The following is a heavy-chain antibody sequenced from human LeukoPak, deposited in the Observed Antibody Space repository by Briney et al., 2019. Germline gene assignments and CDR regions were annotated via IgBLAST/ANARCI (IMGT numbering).Heavy chain of an antibody. V-gene: IGHV1-3*01. Sequence: ASVKVSCKASGYTFTSYTMHWVRQAPGKRLEWMGWINAGNGNTKYSQKFQARVTITRATSASTAYMELSSLRSEATAVYYCARNDQWRTFYFDYWGQGTLVTVSS. CDR3: ARNDQWRTFYFDY. CDR2: INAGNGNT. D-gene: IGHD6-19*01. J-gene: IGHJ4*02. CDR1: GYTFTSYT.